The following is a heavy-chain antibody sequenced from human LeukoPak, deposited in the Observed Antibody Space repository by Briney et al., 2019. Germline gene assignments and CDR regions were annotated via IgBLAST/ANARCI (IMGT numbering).Heavy chain of an antibody. CDR3: ARDSVVVVAATHRGFDI. J-gene: IGHJ3*02. V-gene: IGHV1-18*01. CDR2: ISAYNGNT. CDR1: GYTFTSYA. Sequence: GASVKVSCTASGYTFTSYAMNWVRQAPGQGLEWMGWISAYNGNTNYAQKLQGRVTMTTDTSTSTAYMELRSLRSDDTAVYYCARDSVVVVAATHRGFDIWGQGTMVTVSS. D-gene: IGHD2-15*01.